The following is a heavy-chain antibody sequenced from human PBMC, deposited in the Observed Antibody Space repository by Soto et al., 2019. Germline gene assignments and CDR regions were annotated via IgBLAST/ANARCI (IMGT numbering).Heavy chain of an antibody. V-gene: IGHV1-3*01. J-gene: IGHJ4*02. Sequence: ASVKVSCKASGYIFTDDAMHWVRQAPGQRLEWMGWINVGNGNTSYSQNFQARVTITRETFVSTAYMDLSSLRSEDTAVYYCARGRLGYFDYWGQGSLVNVSS. D-gene: IGHD3-9*01. CDR2: INVGNGNT. CDR3: ARGRLGYFDY. CDR1: GYIFTDDA.